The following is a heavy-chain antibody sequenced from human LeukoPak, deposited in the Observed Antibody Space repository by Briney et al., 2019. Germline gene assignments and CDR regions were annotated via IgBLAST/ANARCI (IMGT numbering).Heavy chain of an antibody. Sequence: SETLSLTCTVSGGSISSYYWSWIRQPPGKGLEWIGYIYYSRSTNYNPSLKSRVTISVDTSKNQFSLKLSSVTAADTAVYYCARGAGSLVYFDYWGQGTLVTVSS. V-gene: IGHV4-59*12. CDR1: GGSISSYY. CDR3: ARGAGSLVYFDY. CDR2: IYYSRST. D-gene: IGHD2-15*01. J-gene: IGHJ4*02.